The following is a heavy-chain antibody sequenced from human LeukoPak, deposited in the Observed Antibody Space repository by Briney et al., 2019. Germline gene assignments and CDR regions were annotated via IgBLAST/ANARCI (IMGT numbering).Heavy chain of an antibody. Sequence: RGESLKISCKGSGYSFTSYWIGWVRQMPGKGLEWMGIIYPGDSDTRYSPSFQGQVTISADNFISTAYLQWSSLKASDTAMYYCARGTAVAGLDPFDIWGQGTMVTVSS. CDR3: ARGTAVAGLDPFDI. D-gene: IGHD6-19*01. CDR1: GYSFTSYW. J-gene: IGHJ3*02. V-gene: IGHV5-51*01. CDR2: IYPGDSDT.